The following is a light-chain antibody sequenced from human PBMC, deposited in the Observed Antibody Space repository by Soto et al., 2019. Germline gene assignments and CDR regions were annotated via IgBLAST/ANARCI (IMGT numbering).Light chain of an antibody. CDR2: GAS. J-gene: IGKJ1*01. CDR1: QSVSSSY. Sequence: ESVLTQSPGTLSLSPGEKDTLSCRASQSVSSSYLAWYQQKPGQAPRLLIYGASSRATGIPDRFSGSGSGTDFTLTVSRLEPEDFAVYYCQQFGSSSWTFGQGTRWIS. V-gene: IGKV3-20*01. CDR3: QQFGSSSWT.